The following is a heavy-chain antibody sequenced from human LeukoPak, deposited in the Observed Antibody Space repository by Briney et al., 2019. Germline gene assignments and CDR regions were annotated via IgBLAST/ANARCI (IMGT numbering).Heavy chain of an antibody. Sequence: PGGSLRLSCAASGFTFSSYAMSWVRQAPGKGLEWVSAISGSGGSTYYADSVKGRFTISRDNSKNTLYLQMNSLRAEDTAVYYCARGCGGDCYSSPGAFDIWGQGTMVTVSS. CDR3: ARGCGGDCYSSPGAFDI. V-gene: IGHV3-23*01. CDR1: GFTFSSYA. D-gene: IGHD2-21*02. J-gene: IGHJ3*02. CDR2: ISGSGGST.